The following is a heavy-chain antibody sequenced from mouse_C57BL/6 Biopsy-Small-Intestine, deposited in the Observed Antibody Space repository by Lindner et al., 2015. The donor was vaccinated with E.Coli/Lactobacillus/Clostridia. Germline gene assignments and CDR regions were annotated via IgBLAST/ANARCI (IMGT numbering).Heavy chain of an antibody. J-gene: IGHJ4*01. D-gene: IGHD1-1*01. CDR1: GFTFSDYG. Sequence: VQLQESGGGLVKPGGSLKLSCAASGFTFSDYGMHWVRQAPEKGLEWVAYISSGSNTIYYSDTVKGRFTISRDNAKNTLFLQMTSLRSEDTAMYFCARRGLFITTVVPTGPMDYWGQGTSVTVSS. CDR3: ARRGLFITTVVPTGPMDY. V-gene: IGHV5-17*01. CDR2: ISSGSNTI.